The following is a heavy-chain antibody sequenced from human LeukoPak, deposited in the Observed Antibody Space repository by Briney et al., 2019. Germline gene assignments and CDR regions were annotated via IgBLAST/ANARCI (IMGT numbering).Heavy chain of an antibody. J-gene: IGHJ4*02. Sequence: AGGSLRLSCAASGFTFSHYEMNWVRQAPGKGLEWLANIKQDGSEKYYVDSVKGRFTISRDNAKNSLYLQMNSLRAEDTAVYYCARLFSGSYWSLGHYFDYWGQGTLVTVSS. CDR2: IKQDGSEK. CDR1: GFTFSHYE. CDR3: ARLFSGSYWSLGHYFDY. V-gene: IGHV3-7*01. D-gene: IGHD1-26*01.